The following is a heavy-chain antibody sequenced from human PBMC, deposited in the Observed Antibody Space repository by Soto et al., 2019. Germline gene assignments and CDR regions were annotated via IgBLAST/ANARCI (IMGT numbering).Heavy chain of an antibody. CDR2: INSDGSST. Sequence: SLRLSCAASGFTFSSYWMHWVRQAPGKGLVWVSRINSDGSSTSYADSVKGRFTISRDNSKNTLYLQMNSLRAEDAAVYYCATKDGGDAYFDYWGQGTLVTVSS. CDR3: ATKDGGDAYFDY. V-gene: IGHV3-74*01. CDR1: GFTFSSYW. J-gene: IGHJ4*02.